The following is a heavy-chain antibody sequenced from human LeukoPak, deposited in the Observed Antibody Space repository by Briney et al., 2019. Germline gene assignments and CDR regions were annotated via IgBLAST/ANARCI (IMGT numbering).Heavy chain of an antibody. CDR3: ARDKPFRGYYYYGMDV. CDR2: FYSGGTT. D-gene: IGHD2/OR15-2a*01. CDR1: GFTVSNNY. V-gene: IGHV3-53*01. J-gene: IGHJ6*02. Sequence: GGSLRLSCAASGFTVSNNYMSWVRQAPGKGLEWVSAFYSGGTTYYADSVKGRFTISADNSKNTVSLQMNSLRAEDTAVYYCARDKPFRGYYYYGMDVWGQGTTVTVSS.